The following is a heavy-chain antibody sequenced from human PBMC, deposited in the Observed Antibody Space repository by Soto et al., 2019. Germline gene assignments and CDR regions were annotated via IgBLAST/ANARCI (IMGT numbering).Heavy chain of an antibody. D-gene: IGHD3-22*01. J-gene: IGHJ4*02. CDR2: MNPNSGNT. V-gene: IGHV1-8*01. Sequence: RASVKVSCKASGYTFTSYDINWVRQATGQGLEWMGWMNPNSGNTGYAQKFQGRVTMTRNTSISTAYMELSSLRSEDTAVYYCARLGRYYYDSSGYYTYYFDYWGQGTLVTVSS. CDR3: ARLGRYYYDSSGYYTYYFDY. CDR1: GYTFTSYD.